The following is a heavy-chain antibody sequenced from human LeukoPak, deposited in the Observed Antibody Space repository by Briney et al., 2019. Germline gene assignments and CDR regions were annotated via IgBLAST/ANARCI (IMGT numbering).Heavy chain of an antibody. J-gene: IGHJ4*02. CDR2: ISAYNGNT. D-gene: IGHD6-6*01. CDR3: AKVGGYSSSLSSGTYALDN. Sequence: GASVKVSCKASGYTFTSYGISWVRQAPGQGLEWMGWISAYNGNTNYAQKLQGRVTMTTDTSTSTAYMELRSLRSDDTAVYYCAKVGGYSSSLSSGTYALDNWGQGTLVTVSS. CDR1: GYTFTSYG. V-gene: IGHV1-18*01.